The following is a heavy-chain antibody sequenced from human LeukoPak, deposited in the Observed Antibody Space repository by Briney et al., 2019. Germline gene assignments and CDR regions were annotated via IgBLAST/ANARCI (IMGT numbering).Heavy chain of an antibody. CDR3: ARGKKQQLTYYYYGMDV. D-gene: IGHD6-13*01. CDR1: GGSFSGYY. V-gene: IGHV4-34*01. J-gene: IGHJ6*04. CDR2: INHSGST. Sequence: PSETLSLTCAVYGGSFSGYYWSWIRQPPGKGLEWLGEINHSGSTNYNPSLKSRVTISVDTSKNQFSLKLSSVTAADTAVYYCARGKKQQLTYYYYGMDVWGKGTTVTVSS.